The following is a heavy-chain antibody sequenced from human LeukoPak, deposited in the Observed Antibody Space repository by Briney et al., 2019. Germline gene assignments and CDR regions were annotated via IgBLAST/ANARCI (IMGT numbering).Heavy chain of an antibody. CDR1: GYSFTSYW. J-gene: IGHJ3*02. D-gene: IGHD2-21*01. Sequence: GASLKISCKGSGYSFTSYWIGWVRQMPGKGLEWMGIIYPGDSDTRYSPSFQGQVTISADKSISTAYLQWSSLKASDTAMYYCARRIVVVNDAFDIWGQGTMVTVSS. CDR3: ARRIVVVNDAFDI. CDR2: IYPGDSDT. V-gene: IGHV5-51*01.